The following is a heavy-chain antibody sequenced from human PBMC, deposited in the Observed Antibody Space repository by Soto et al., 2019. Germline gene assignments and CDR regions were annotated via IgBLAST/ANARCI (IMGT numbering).Heavy chain of an antibody. D-gene: IGHD2-15*01. J-gene: IGHJ4*02. V-gene: IGHV1-3*01. CDR2: IDAFNDNT. Sequence: ASVKVSCKASGYTISTYAMHWMRQAPGQRPEWMGWIDAFNDNTKYPQKFQGRVTITRDTSASTAYMELSSLRSEDTAVYFCARGGSGIFDYWGQGTLVTVSS. CDR3: ARGGSGIFDY. CDR1: GYTISTYA.